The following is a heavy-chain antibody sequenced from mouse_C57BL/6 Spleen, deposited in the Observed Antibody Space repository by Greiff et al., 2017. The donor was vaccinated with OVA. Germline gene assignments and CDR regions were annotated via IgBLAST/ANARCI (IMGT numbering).Heavy chain of an antibody. D-gene: IGHD2-3*01. J-gene: IGHJ3*01. CDR3: ALYDGYFAY. CDR2: INPNNGGT. CDR1: GFTFTDYY. Sequence: EVQLQQSGPELVKPGASVKISCKASGFTFTDYYMNWVKQSQGKSLEWIGDINPNNGGTSYNQKFKGKATLTVDKSSSTAYMELRSLTSEDSAVYYCALYDGYFAYWGQGTLVTVSA. V-gene: IGHV1-26*01.